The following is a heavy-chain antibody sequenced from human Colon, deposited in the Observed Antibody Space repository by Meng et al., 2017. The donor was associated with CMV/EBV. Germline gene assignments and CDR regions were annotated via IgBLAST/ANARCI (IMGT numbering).Heavy chain of an antibody. Sequence: GGSLRLSCAASGFSFSNYVMSWVRQAPGKGLEWVSDITSSGSTIYYADSVKGRFTISRDDAKNSLYLQMNSLRPEDTAVYYCASSSNYGGYFDYWGQGTLVTVSS. J-gene: IGHJ4*02. CDR3: ASSSNYGGYFDY. CDR1: GFSFSNYV. V-gene: IGHV3-48*03. CDR2: ITSSGSTI. D-gene: IGHD4-11*01.